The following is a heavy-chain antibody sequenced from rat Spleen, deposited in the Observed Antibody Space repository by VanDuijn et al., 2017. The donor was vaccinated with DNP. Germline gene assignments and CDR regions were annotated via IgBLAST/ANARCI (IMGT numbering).Heavy chain of an antibody. D-gene: IGHD1-6*01. CDR3: LADSFTLDYPFAY. J-gene: IGHJ3*01. CDR1: GFIFSNYW. Sequence: EVQLVESGGGPVQPGRSLKLSCVASGFIFSNYWMTWIRQAPGKGLEWVASISNTGDHTYYSDSVKGRFSLSRNNAKSSLYLQMDSLRSEDSATYYCLADSFTLDYPFAYWGQGTLVTVSS. CDR2: ISNTGDHT. V-gene: IGHV5-31*01.